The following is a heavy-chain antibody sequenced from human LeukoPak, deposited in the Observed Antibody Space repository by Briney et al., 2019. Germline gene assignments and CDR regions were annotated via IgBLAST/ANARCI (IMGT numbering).Heavy chain of an antibody. CDR1: GFTFSSYD. D-gene: IGHD3-10*01. J-gene: IGHJ4*02. Sequence: PGGSLRLSCAASGFTFSSYDMHWVRQAPGKGLEWVAVIWYDGSNKYYADSVKGRFTISRDNSKNTLYLQMNSLRAEDTAVYYCARYYHYGSGSNPGYFEYWGQGTLVTVSS. V-gene: IGHV3-33*01. CDR2: IWYDGSNK. CDR3: ARYYHYGSGSNPGYFEY.